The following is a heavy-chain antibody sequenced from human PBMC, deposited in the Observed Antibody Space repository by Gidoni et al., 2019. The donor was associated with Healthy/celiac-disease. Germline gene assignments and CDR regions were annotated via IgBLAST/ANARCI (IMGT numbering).Heavy chain of an antibody. CDR2: IYYSGRT. CDR3: ARPLPDHDSSGY. D-gene: IGHD3-22*01. CDR1: GGSISSSSYY. Sequence: QLQLHESGPGLVKPSATLSLTCTVSGGSISSSSYYWGWIRQPPGKGLEWIGSIYYSGRTYYNPSLKSRVTISVDTYKKQFALKLSSVTAADTAVYYCARPLPDHDSSGYWGQGTLVTVSS. V-gene: IGHV4-39*01. J-gene: IGHJ4*02.